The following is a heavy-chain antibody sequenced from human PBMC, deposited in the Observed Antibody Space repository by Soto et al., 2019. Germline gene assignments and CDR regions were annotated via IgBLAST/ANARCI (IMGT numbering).Heavy chain of an antibody. CDR2: IIPIFGTA. Sequence: ASVKVSCKASGGTFSSYAISWVRQAPGQGLEWMGGIIPIFGTANYAQKFQGRVTITADESTSTAYMELSSLRSEDTAVYYCARELTGDPGAGYYYYGMDVWGQGTTVTVSS. J-gene: IGHJ6*02. CDR3: ARELTGDPGAGYYYYGMDV. D-gene: IGHD7-27*01. V-gene: IGHV1-69*13. CDR1: GGTFSSYA.